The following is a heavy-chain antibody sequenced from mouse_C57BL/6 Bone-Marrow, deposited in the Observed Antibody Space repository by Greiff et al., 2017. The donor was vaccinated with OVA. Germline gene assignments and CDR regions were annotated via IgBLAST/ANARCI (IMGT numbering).Heavy chain of an antibody. V-gene: IGHV1-26*01. CDR1: GYTFTDYY. Sequence: VHVKQSGPDTMKPGASVKISCKASGYTFTDYYMNWVKQSHGKSLEWIGDINPNTGGTSSNQKFKGKATLTVDKSSSTAYMELRSLTSEDSAVYYCARSNSNCHWYFDVWGTGTTVTVSS. CDR3: ARSNSNCHWYFDV. J-gene: IGHJ1*03. CDR2: INPNTGGT. D-gene: IGHD2-5*01.